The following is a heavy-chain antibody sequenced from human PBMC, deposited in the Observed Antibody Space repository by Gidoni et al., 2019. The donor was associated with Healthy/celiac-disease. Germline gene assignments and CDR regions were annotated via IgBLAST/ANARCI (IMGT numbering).Heavy chain of an antibody. CDR1: GFTFSSYS. CDR3: ASWPSNYGY. D-gene: IGHD4-4*01. J-gene: IGHJ4*02. CDR2: ISSSSSYI. V-gene: IGHV3-21*01. Sequence: EVQLVESGGGLVKPGGSLRLSCAASGFTFSSYSMNWVSQAPGKGLEWVSAISSSSSYIYYADSVKGRFTISRDNAKNSLYLQRNSLRAEDTAVYYCASWPSNYGYWVQGTLVTVSS.